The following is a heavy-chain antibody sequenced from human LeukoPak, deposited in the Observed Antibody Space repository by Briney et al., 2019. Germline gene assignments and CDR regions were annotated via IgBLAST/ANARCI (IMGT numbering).Heavy chain of an antibody. Sequence: GGSLRLSCSASGFTFSTYWMHWVRQAPTKGLVWVLRISGDGSSSSYAGSVRGRFTISRDNAKNTLYLQMNSLRAEDTAVYYCTRDFPSFDPWGQGTLVTVSS. CDR3: TRDFPSFDP. V-gene: IGHV3-74*01. D-gene: IGHD6-6*01. CDR1: GFTFSTYW. CDR2: ISGDGSSS. J-gene: IGHJ5*02.